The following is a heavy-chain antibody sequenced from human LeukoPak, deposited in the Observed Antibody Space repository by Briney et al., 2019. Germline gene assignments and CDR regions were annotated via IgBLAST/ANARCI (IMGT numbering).Heavy chain of an antibody. CDR2: ISYDGSNK. CDR1: GFTFSSYA. CDR3: ARDLSWQYFDY. Sequence: GGSLRLSCAASGFTFSSYAMHWVRQAPGKGLEWVAVISYDGSNKYYADSVKGRFTISRDNSKNTLYLQMNSLRAEDAAVYYCARDLSWQYFDYWGQGTLVTVSS. J-gene: IGHJ4*02. V-gene: IGHV3-30-3*01.